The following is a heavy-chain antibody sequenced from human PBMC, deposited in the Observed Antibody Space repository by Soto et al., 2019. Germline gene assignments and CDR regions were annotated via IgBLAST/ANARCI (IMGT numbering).Heavy chain of an antibody. CDR1: GGSMNSYY. J-gene: IGHJ2*01. CDR3: ERCHCYGSICYPSYFDL. D-gene: IGHD2-8*02. Sequence: QVQLQESGPGLVKPSETLSLTCTVSGGSMNSYYWSWVRQSPGRGPDWIRYIHYTGSTNYNPSPRSRVAISIDTSNRPFSLSLSSVTAAGTATYYCERCHCYGSICYPSYFDLWGRGTLVTVSS. CDR2: IHYTGST. V-gene: IGHV4-59*08.